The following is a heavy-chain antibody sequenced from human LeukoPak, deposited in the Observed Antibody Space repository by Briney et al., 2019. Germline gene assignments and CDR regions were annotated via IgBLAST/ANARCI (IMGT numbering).Heavy chain of an antibody. Sequence: GGSLRLSCAASGFTFSSYSMNWVRQAPGKGLEWVSYISSSGSTIYYADSVKGRFTISRDNARNSLYLQMNSLRAEDTAVYYCARVERTDDAFDIWGQGTMVTVSS. D-gene: IGHD1-1*01. CDR2: ISSSGSTI. J-gene: IGHJ3*02. CDR1: GFTFSSYS. CDR3: ARVERTDDAFDI. V-gene: IGHV3-48*04.